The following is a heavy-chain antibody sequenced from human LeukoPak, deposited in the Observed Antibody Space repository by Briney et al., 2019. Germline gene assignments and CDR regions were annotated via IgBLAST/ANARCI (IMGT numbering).Heavy chain of an antibody. J-gene: IGHJ5*02. Sequence: SQTLSLACAISGDSVSSSSAAWNWIRQSPSRGLEWLGRTYYMSKWYNDYAVSMKSRITIKSDTSRNQLSLQLNSVTPEDTAVYYCAREFIEVVGTENWFDPWGQGTLVTVSS. CDR1: GDSVSSSSAA. CDR3: AREFIEVVGTENWFDP. D-gene: IGHD6-19*01. V-gene: IGHV6-1*01. CDR2: TYYMSKWYN.